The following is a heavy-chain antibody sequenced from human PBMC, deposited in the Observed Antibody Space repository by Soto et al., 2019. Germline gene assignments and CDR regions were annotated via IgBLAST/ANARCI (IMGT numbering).Heavy chain of an antibody. CDR1: CGSFSGYY. CDR2: INHSGST. J-gene: IGHJ6*02. V-gene: IGHV4-34*01. Sequence: PSETLSLTCAVYCGSFSGYYWSWIRQPPGKGLEWIGEINHSGSTNYNPSLKSRLTISVDTSKNQFSLKLSSVTAADTAVYYCARGHGFRQWLVLYYYYGIDVWGQGTTVTVSS. CDR3: ARGHGFRQWLVLYYYYGIDV. D-gene: IGHD6-19*01.